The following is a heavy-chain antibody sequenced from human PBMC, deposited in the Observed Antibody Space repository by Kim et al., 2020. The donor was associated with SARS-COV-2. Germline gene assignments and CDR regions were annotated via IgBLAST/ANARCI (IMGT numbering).Heavy chain of an antibody. J-gene: IGHJ4*02. CDR3: ARKKGAARPKPQYYFDY. D-gene: IGHD6-6*01. V-gene: IGHV4-4*02. Sequence: LKSRVTISVEKSKNQFSLKLSSVTAADTAVYYCARKKGAARPKPQYYFDYWGQGTLVTVSS.